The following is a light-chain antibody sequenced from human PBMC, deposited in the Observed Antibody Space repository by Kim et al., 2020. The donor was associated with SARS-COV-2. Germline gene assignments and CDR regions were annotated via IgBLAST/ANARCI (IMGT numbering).Light chain of an antibody. CDR2: SNA. Sequence: GQRFTTYVSGGSSAIGSNTVNGYQQFPGTTPKPLIHSNAQRPSRVPDRFSGSKSGTSASLAISELQSEDEADYYCASWDDSLSGWVFGGGTQLTVL. CDR3: ASWDDSLSGWV. J-gene: IGLJ3*02. CDR1: SSAIGSNT. V-gene: IGLV1-44*01.